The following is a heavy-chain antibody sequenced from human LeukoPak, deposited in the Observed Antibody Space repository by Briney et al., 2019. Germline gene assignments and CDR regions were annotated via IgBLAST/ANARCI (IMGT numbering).Heavy chain of an antibody. Sequence: PGRSLRLSCAASGFTFSSRPMSWVRQPPGKGLEWVSGISGSGDRTYYAKSVKGRFTISSDNSKNTLYPQMNSLIAEHPAVYCSANLQLCPDSWGQGTLVTVSS. CDR1: GFTFSSRP. D-gene: IGHD6-6*01. CDR2: ISGSGDRT. CDR3: ANLQLCPDS. J-gene: IGHJ4*02. V-gene: IGHV3-23*01.